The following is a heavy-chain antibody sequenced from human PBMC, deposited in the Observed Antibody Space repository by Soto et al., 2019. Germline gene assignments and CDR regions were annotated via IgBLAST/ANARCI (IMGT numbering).Heavy chain of an antibody. V-gene: IGHV1-8*01. CDR3: ASMGSVAFTGTRDAFDI. CDR1: GYTFTSYD. D-gene: IGHD1-1*01. J-gene: IGHJ3*02. Sequence: QVQLVQSGAEVKKPGASVKVSCKASGYTFTSYDINWVRQATGQGLEWMGWMNPNSGNTGYAQKFQGRVTMTRNTSISTAYMELSSLRSEDTAVYYCASMGSVAFTGTRDAFDIWGQGTMVTVSS. CDR2: MNPNSGNT.